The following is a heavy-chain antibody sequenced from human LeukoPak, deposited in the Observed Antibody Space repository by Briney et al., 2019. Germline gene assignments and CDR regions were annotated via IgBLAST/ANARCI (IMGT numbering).Heavy chain of an antibody. V-gene: IGHV3-53*01. CDR2: IYSGGST. J-gene: IGHJ3*02. D-gene: IGHD3-22*01. Sequence: HPGGSLSLSCAASGFTVSSNYMSWVSQAPGKGLEWVSVIYSGGSTYYADSVKGGFTISRDNSKNPLYLQMNSLRAEDRAGYYFSIYLRRRDPDSSGYYAFDIWGQGTRVTVSS. CDR3: SIYLRRRDPDSSGYYAFDI. CDR1: GFTVSSNY.